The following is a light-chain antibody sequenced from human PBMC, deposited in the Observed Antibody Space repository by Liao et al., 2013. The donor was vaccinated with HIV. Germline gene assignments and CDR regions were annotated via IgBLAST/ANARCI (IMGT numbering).Light chain of an antibody. CDR3: QVWESSPDRGV. V-gene: IGLV3-21*01. CDR2: YDS. Sequence: SYELTQPPSVSVAPGQTARITCGGDNIGRKSVHWSQQKPGQAPVLVISYDSDRPSGIPERFSGSSSANTATLTISRVEAGDEADYYCQVWESSPDRGVFGGGTKLTVL. J-gene: IGLJ3*02. CDR1: NIGRKS.